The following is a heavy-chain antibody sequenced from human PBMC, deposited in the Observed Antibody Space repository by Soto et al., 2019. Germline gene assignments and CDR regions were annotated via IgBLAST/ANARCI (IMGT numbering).Heavy chain of an antibody. Sequence: SETPALTFAVSGGSISSWGYSWSWIRQPPGKGLEWIGYIYHSGSTYYNPSLKSRVTISVDRSKNQFSLKLSSVTAADTAVYYCARVPTPWGQGTLVTV. CDR2: IYHSGST. CDR3: ARVPTP. J-gene: IGHJ5*02. V-gene: IGHV4-30-2*01. D-gene: IGHD2-2*01. CDR1: GGSISSWGYS.